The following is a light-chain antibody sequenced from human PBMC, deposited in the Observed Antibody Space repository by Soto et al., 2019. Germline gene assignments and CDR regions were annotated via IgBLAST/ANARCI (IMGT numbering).Light chain of an antibody. V-gene: IGKV3-20*01. CDR3: HQYTGSPHT. Sequence: EIVLTQSPGTLSLSPGERATLSCRASQSVRNNYLAWYQQKPGQAPSLLIYSGSIRATGIPDRFSGSVSGTDFTLTISTLEPEDFAVYYSHQYTGSPHTFGGGTKV. CDR2: SGS. J-gene: IGKJ4*01. CDR1: QSVRNNY.